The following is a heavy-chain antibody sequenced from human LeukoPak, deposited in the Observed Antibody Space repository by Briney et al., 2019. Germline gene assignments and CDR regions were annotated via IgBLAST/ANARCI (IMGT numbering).Heavy chain of an antibody. CDR2: FDPEDGET. D-gene: IGHD6-6*01. CDR3: ATDLPFEYSSSSGYFVN. J-gene: IGHJ4*02. CDR1: GYTLTELS. Sequence: ASVKVSCKVSGYTLTELSMHWVRQAPGKGLEWMGGFDPEDGETIYAQKFQGRVTMTEDTSTDTAYMELSSLRSEDTAVYYCATDLPFEYSSSSGYFVNWGQGTLVTVSS. V-gene: IGHV1-24*01.